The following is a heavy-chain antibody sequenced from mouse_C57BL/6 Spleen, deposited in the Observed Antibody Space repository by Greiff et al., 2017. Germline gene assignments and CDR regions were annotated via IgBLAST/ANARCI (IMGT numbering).Heavy chain of an antibody. Sequence: EVKLMESGGGLVKPGGSLKLSCAASGFTFSDYGMHWVRQSPEKGLEWVAYISSGSSTIYYADTVKGRFTISRDNAKNTLFLQMTSLWSEDTAMYYCARITTVDAMDYWGQGTSVTVSS. CDR1: GFTFSDYG. CDR3: ARITTVDAMDY. CDR2: ISSGSSTI. D-gene: IGHD1-1*01. V-gene: IGHV5-17*01. J-gene: IGHJ4*01.